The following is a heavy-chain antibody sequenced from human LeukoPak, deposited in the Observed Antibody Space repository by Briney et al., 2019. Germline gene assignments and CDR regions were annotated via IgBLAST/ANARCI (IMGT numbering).Heavy chain of an antibody. CDR1: GFTFSSYG. J-gene: IGHJ4*02. CDR2: ISSSSYI. CDR3: ARDLSSPFDY. D-gene: IGHD6-13*01. V-gene: IGHV3-21*01. Sequence: GGSLRLSCAAPGFTFSSYGMNWVRQAPGKGLEWVSSISSSSYIYYADSVKGRFTISRDNAKNSLYLQMNSLRAEDTAVYYCARDLSSPFDYWGQGTLVTVSS.